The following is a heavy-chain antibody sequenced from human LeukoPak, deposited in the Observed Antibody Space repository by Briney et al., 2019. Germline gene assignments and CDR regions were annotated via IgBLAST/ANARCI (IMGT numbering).Heavy chain of an antibody. V-gene: IGHV3-30*04. CDR3: ARVRYCSGGSCHSGVLGYYYYGMDV. Sequence: GRSLRLSCAASGFTFSSYAMHWVRQAPGKGLEWVAVISYDGSNKYYADSVKGRFTISRDNSKNTLCLQMNSLRAEDTAVYYCARVRYCSGGSCHSGVLGYYYYGMDVWGKGTTVTVSS. J-gene: IGHJ6*04. CDR2: ISYDGSNK. D-gene: IGHD2-15*01. CDR1: GFTFSSYA.